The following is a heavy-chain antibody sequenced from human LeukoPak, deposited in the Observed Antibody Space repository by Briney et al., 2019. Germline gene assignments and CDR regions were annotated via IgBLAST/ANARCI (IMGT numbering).Heavy chain of an antibody. Sequence: PGGSLRLSCAASGFTFSSYAMSWVRQAPGKGLEWVSAISGSGGSTYYADSVKGRFTISRDNSKNTLYLQMNSLRAEDTAVYYCAKSGSSWYLGLVDYWGQGTLVTVSS. CDR3: AKSGSSWYLGLVDY. V-gene: IGHV3-23*01. CDR1: GFTFSSYA. J-gene: IGHJ4*02. D-gene: IGHD6-13*01. CDR2: ISGSGGST.